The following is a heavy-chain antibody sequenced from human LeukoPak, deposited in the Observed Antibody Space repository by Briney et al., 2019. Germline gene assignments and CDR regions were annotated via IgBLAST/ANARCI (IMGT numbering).Heavy chain of an antibody. J-gene: IGHJ5*02. CDR2: ISYDGSNK. CDR3: ARDPYCSSTSCYQNENWFDP. Sequence: PGGSLRLSCAASGFTFSSYAMHWVRQAPGKGLEWVAVISYDGSNKYYADSVKGRFTISRDNSKNTLYLQMNSLRAEDTAVYYCARDPYCSSTSCYQNENWFDPWGQGTLVTVSS. D-gene: IGHD2-2*01. CDR1: GFTFSSYA. V-gene: IGHV3-30-3*01.